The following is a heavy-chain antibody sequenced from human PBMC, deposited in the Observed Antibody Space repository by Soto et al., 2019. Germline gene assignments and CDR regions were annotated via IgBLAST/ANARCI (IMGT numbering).Heavy chain of an antibody. D-gene: IGHD2-8*01. CDR3: TRDNGYNWFDP. CDR1: GFTFSNGW. CDR2: INEDGSTK. V-gene: IGHV3-7*01. J-gene: IGHJ5*02. Sequence: EVPLVESGGDLVQSGGSLRLSCVASGFTFSNGWMSWVRQAPGKGLEWVANINEDGSTKTYVGSVKGRFSISRDNAKNSLYLQMSSLRDEDTAVYYCTRDNGYNWFDPWGQGTLAIVSS.